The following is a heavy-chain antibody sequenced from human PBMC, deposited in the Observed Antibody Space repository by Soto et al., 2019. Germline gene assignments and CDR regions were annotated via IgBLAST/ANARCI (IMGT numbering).Heavy chain of an antibody. CDR1: GGSISSGGYY. V-gene: IGHV4-31*03. J-gene: IGHJ6*02. CDR2: IYYSGST. Sequence: QVQLQESGPGLVEPSQTLSLTCTVSGGSISSGGYYWSWIRQHPGKGLEWIGYIYYSGSTYYNPSLKSRVTISVDTSKNQFSLKLSSVTAADTAVYYCARGLVVPAANYYYGMDVWGQGTTVTVSS. D-gene: IGHD2-2*01. CDR3: ARGLVVPAANYYYGMDV.